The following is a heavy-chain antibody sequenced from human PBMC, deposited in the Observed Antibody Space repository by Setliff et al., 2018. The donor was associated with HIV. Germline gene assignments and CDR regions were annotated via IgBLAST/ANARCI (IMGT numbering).Heavy chain of an antibody. V-gene: IGHV4-4*07. J-gene: IGHJ3*02. CDR2: IYTGGNT. Sequence: SETLSLTCTVSGGSVSSYYWSWIRQAAGQGLEWIGLIYTGGNTYYNPSLKSRVTMSLDTSKNQFSLKLKSVTGADTAVYYCARVCHSLPTGLNDPFDMWGQGTLVTVSS. CDR1: GGSVSSYY. CDR3: ARVCHSLPTGLNDPFDM. D-gene: IGHD4-17*01.